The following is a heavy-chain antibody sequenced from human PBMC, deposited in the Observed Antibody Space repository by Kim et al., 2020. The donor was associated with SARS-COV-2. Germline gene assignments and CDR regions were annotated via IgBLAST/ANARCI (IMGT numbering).Heavy chain of an antibody. J-gene: IGHJ5*02. CDR2: MYYTEST. V-gene: IGHV4-39*01. Sequence: SETLSLTCTVSGGSIISTSYYWGWIRQPPGEKMEWIGSMYYTESTYYNPSLKSRVALSVDTSRNQFSLKLTSVTAADTAVYYGARSWCGDLVPGCFDPWG. CDR1: GGSIISTSYY. CDR3: ARSWCGDLVPGCFDP. D-gene: IGHD3-10*01.